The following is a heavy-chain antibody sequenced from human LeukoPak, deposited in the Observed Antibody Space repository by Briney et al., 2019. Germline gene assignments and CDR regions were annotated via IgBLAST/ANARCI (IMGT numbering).Heavy chain of an antibody. CDR2: ISSNGRST. CDR3: VKDRTGGRVAFDI. V-gene: IGHV3-64D*09. Sequence: GGSLRLSCAASGFTFSSYAMGWVRQAPGKGLEYVSAISSNGRSTYYADSVKGRFTISRDNSQNTLYLQMSSLRAEDTAVYYCVKDRTGGRVAFDIWGQGTMVTVPS. CDR1: GFTFSSYA. J-gene: IGHJ3*02. D-gene: IGHD1-14*01.